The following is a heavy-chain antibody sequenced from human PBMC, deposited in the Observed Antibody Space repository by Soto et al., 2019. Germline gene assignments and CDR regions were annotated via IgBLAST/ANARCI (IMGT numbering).Heavy chain of an antibody. J-gene: IGHJ4*02. Sequence: PSETLSLTCAVYGGSFSGYYWTWIRQPPGTGLEWIGEINHSGSTNYNPSLKSRVTISVDTSKNQFSLKLTSVTAADTAVYYCARDQGHTYYYDSSGYYLGYWGQGTLVTVSS. D-gene: IGHD3-22*01. CDR2: INHSGST. V-gene: IGHV4-34*01. CDR1: GGSFSGYY. CDR3: ARDQGHTYYYDSSGYYLGY.